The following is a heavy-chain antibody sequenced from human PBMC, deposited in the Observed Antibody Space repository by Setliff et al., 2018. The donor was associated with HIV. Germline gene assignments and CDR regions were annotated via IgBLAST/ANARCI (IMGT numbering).Heavy chain of an antibody. D-gene: IGHD3-9*01. CDR1: GGSISSYY. CDR2: IYYSGST. J-gene: IGHJ4*02. CDR3: ARGEPVDILTGYFDY. V-gene: IGHV4-59*08. Sequence: SETLSLTCTVSGGSISSYYWSWIRQPPGKGLEWIGYIYYSGSTNYNPSLKSRVTISVDTSKRQFSLKMSSVTAADTAVYYCARGEPVDILTGYFDYWGQGTLVTVSS.